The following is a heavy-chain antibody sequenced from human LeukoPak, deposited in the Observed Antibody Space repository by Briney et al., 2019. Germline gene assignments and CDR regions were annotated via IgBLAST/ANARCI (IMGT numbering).Heavy chain of an antibody. J-gene: IGHJ4*02. Sequence: GGSLRLTCSTSGFTFGGYSMSWVRQAPGKGLEWVGFIRGKAYGATTEYAASVKGRFTISRDDSKSIAYLQMNSLKTEDTAVYYCTSSFGQLSFFDYWGQGTLVTVSS. D-gene: IGHD3-10*01. CDR3: TSSFGQLSFFDY. V-gene: IGHV3-49*04. CDR2: IRGKAYGATT. CDR1: GFTFGGYS.